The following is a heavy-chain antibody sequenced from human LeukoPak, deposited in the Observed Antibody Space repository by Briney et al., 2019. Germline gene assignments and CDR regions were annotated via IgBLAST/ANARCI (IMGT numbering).Heavy chain of an antibody. V-gene: IGHV1-2*02. D-gene: IGHD2-2*01. Sequence: ASVKVSCKASGYTFTGFYMHWVRQAPGQGLEWMGWINPNSGGTNYAQKFQGRVTMTRDTSISTAYMELSRLRSDDTAVYYCASEDIVVVPAAPGGYYWGQGTLVTVSS. CDR2: INPNSGGT. CDR1: GYTFTGFY. CDR3: ASEDIVVVPAAPGGYY. J-gene: IGHJ4*02.